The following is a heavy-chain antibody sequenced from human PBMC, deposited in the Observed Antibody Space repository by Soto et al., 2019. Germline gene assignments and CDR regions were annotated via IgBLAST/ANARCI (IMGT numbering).Heavy chain of an antibody. V-gene: IGHV3-33*01. CDR3: ARDDDYPDNGFDY. D-gene: IGHD4-17*01. CDR2: IVREGTEQ. J-gene: IGHJ4*02. Sequence: QAPGKGLEWLAVIVREGTEQYYADSVKGRFTISRENSKNTLYLQMNSLRVDDTAVYYCARDDDYPDNGFDYWGQGTLLTVSS.